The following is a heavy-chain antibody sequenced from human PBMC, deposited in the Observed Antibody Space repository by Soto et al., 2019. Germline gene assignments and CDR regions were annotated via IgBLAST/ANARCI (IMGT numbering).Heavy chain of an antibody. CDR3: VRQGYCINGVYYFGAISY. J-gene: IGHJ4*02. CDR2: CYYSGST. D-gene: IGHD2-8*01. V-gene: IGHV4-39*01. CDR1: GGSISSSSYY. Sequence: SETLSLTCTVSGGSISSSSYYWGWIRQPPGKGLEWIGSCYYSGSTYYNPSLKSRIIISVDTSRNQFSLNLSSVTAADTAVYYCVRQGYCINGVYYFGAISYWVQGTLVTVSS.